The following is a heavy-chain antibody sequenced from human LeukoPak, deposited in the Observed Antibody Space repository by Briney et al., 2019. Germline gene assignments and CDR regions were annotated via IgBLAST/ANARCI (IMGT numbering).Heavy chain of an antibody. Sequence: PSETLSLTCTVSGGSISSYYWSWIRQPAGKGLEWIGRIYTSGSTNYNPSLKSRVTMSVDTSKNQFSLKLSSVTAADTAVYYCARGFDDSSSDPWFDPWGQGTLVTVSS. V-gene: IGHV4-4*07. CDR1: GGSISSYY. CDR2: IYTSGST. CDR3: ARGFDDSSSDPWFDP. D-gene: IGHD6-6*01. J-gene: IGHJ5*02.